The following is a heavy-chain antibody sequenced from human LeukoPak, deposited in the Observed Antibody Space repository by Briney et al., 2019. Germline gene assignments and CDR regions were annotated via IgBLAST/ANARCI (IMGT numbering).Heavy chain of an antibody. Sequence: PGGSLRLSCAASGFTFSSYAMSWVRQAPGKGLEWGSAISISGENTYYADSVKGRFTISRDTSGNTLYLQMHSLRAEDTAVYYCARLISTSSSRFSDYWGQGTLVTVSS. CDR3: ARLISTSSSRFSDY. D-gene: IGHD6-6*01. V-gene: IGHV3-23*01. CDR2: ISISGENT. J-gene: IGHJ4*02. CDR1: GFTFSSYA.